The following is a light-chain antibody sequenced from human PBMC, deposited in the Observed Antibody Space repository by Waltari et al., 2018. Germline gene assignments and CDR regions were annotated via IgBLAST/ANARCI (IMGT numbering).Light chain of an antibody. CDR3: AVWDDSLGGV. CDR1: NSNIGGNS. CDR2: NDN. J-gene: IGLJ3*02. Sequence: QSILTQPPSVSGTPGQSVPISCSGSNSNIGGNSVNWYQQLPGTAPTLLIYNDNQGPSGVPDRFAASKPGTSATLAITGLQSEDEADYYCAVWDDSLGGVFGGGTKLTVL. V-gene: IGLV1-44*01.